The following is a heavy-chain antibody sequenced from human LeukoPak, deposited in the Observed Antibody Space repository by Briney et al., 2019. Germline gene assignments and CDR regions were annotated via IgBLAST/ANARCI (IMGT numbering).Heavy chain of an antibody. V-gene: IGHV1-2*02. CDR2: INPNSGGT. J-gene: IGHJ4*02. D-gene: IGHD5-24*01. CDR3: ARQTRDGYNYSEYYFDY. CDR1: GYTFTGYY. Sequence: ASVKVSCKASGYTFTGYYMHWVRQTPGQGLEWMGWINPNSGGTNYAQKFQGRVTMTRDTSISTAYMELSRLRSEDTAVYYCARQTRDGYNYSEYYFDYWGQGTLVTVSS.